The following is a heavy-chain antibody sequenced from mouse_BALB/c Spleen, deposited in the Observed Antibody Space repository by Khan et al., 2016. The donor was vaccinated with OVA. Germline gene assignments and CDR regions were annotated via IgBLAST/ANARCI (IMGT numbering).Heavy chain of an antibody. CDR2: IAPGSGSS. J-gene: IGHJ4*01. V-gene: IGHV1S41*01. CDR3: ASENYYGRTCYAMDY. CDR1: GYTFTSYW. Sequence: DLVKPGASVKLSCKASGYTFTSYWINWIKQRPGQGLEWIGRIAPGSGSSSYNEMFKGKATLTLDTSSSTAYIQLSSLSSEDSAVFFCASENYYGRTCYAMDYWGQGTPVTVSS. D-gene: IGHD1-1*01.